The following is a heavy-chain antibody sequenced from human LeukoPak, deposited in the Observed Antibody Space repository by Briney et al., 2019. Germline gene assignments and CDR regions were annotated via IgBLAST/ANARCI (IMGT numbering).Heavy chain of an antibody. Sequence: PSETLSLTCTVSGGSISSTSYYWGWIRQPPGKGLEWIGSIYYSGSTDYNPSLKSRVTISVDTSKNQFSLKLSSVTAADTAVYYCASLRSIAFDIWGQGTMVTVSS. D-gene: IGHD6-6*01. J-gene: IGHJ3*02. CDR2: IYYSGST. CDR1: GGSISSTSYY. CDR3: ASLRSIAFDI. V-gene: IGHV4-39*07.